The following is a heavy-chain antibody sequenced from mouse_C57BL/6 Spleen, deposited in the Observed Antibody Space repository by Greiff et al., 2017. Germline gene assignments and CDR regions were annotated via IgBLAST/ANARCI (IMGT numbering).Heavy chain of an antibody. J-gene: IGHJ3*01. D-gene: IGHD6-5*01. CDR1: GFTFSSYG. CDR3: ASLSAY. CDR2: ISSGGSYT. Sequence: EVQVVESGGDLVKPGGSLKLSCAASGFTFSSYGMSWVRQTPDKRLEWVATISSGGSYTYYPDSVKGRFTISRDNAKNTLYLQMSSLKSEDTAMYYCASLSAYWGQGTLVTVSA. V-gene: IGHV5-6*01.